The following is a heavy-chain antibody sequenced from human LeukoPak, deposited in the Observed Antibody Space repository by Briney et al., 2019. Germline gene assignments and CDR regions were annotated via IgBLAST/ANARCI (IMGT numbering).Heavy chain of an antibody. J-gene: IGHJ4*02. CDR3: ARDRAPQH. D-gene: IGHD1-1*01. V-gene: IGHV4-59*01. CDR2: IYYSGST. CDR1: GGSISSYY. Sequence: SETLSLTCTVSGGSISSYYWSWIRQPPGKGLEWIGYIYYSGSTNYNPSLKSRVTISVDTSKNQFSLKLSSVTAADTAVYYCARDRAPQHWGQGTLVTVS.